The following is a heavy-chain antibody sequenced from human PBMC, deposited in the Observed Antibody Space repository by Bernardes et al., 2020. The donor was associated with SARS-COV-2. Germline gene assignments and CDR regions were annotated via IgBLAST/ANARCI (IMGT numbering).Heavy chain of an antibody. CDR1: GFTFRSYA. V-gene: IGHV3-23*01. Sequence: GGPLRLSCAASGFTFRSYAMNWFRKTPGKGLEWLSAVSSGGLTYYADSVKGRFTVARDNSKNILYLQMSSLRAEDTAVYFCARDLFWWSAADYWGQGTLVTVS. CDR3: ARDLFWWSAADY. D-gene: IGHD3-16*01. CDR2: VSSGGLT. J-gene: IGHJ4*02.